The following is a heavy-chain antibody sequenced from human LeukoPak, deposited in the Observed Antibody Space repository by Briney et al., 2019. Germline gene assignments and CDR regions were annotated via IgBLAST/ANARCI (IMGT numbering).Heavy chain of an antibody. D-gene: IGHD2-8*01. CDR2: IYTSGST. Sequence: SETLSLTCTVSGGSISSYYWSWIRQPAGKGLEWIGRIYTSGSTNYNPSLKSRVTMSVDTSENQFSLKLSSVTAADTAVYYCARGRIVLMVYPFDYWGQGTLVTVSS. V-gene: IGHV4-4*07. CDR3: ARGRIVLMVYPFDY. CDR1: GGSISSYY. J-gene: IGHJ4*02.